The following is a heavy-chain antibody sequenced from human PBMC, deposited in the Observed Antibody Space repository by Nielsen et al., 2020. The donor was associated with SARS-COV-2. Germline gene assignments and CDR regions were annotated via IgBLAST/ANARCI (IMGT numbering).Heavy chain of an antibody. V-gene: IGHV1-2*06. CDR2: INPYRGGT. D-gene: IGHD3/OR15-3a*01. CDR1: GYTFTDYY. CDR3: ARARATIFGLVMSYGMDV. Sequence: ASVKVSCKASGYTFTDYYIHWVRQAPGQGLEWMGRINPYRGGTNYAQKFQGTVTMTRDASISTVYMELTSDDTAVYYCARARATIFGLVMSYGMDVWGEGNTVAVSS. J-gene: IGHJ6*04.